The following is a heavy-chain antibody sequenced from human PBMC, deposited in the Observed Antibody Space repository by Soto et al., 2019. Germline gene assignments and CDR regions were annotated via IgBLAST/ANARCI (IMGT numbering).Heavy chain of an antibody. CDR1: GYTFTSYA. V-gene: IGHV1-3*01. CDR3: ARAVMIFGVVMPFDY. J-gene: IGHJ4*02. Sequence: GASVKVSCKASGYTFTSYAMHWVRQAPGQRLEWMGWINAGNGNTKYSQKFQGRVTITRDTSASTAYMELSSLRSEDTAVYYCARAVMIFGVVMPFDYWGQGTLVTVSS. CDR2: INAGNGNT. D-gene: IGHD3-3*01.